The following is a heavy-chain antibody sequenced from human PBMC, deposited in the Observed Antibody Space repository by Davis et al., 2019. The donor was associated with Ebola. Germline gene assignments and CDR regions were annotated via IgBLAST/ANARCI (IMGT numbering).Heavy chain of an antibody. V-gene: IGHV4-4*07. CDR2: IYTSGST. J-gene: IGHJ4*02. CDR1: GGSISSYY. Sequence: PSETLSLTCTVSGGSISSYYWSWIRQPAGKGLEWIGRIYTSGSTNYNPSLKSRVTMSVDTSKNQFSLKLSSVTAADTAVYYCARGYSPTYYDFWSGYPTVYYFDYWGQGTLVTVSS. D-gene: IGHD3-3*01. CDR3: ARGYSPTYYDFWSGYPTVYYFDY.